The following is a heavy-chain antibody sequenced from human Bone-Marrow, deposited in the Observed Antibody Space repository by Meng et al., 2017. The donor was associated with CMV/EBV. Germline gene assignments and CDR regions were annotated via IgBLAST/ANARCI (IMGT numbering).Heavy chain of an antibody. J-gene: IGHJ4*02. D-gene: IGHD3-22*01. CDR2: ISGSGEYI. Sequence: GESLKISCAASGFTFSSYSMNWVRQAPGKGLEWVSSISGSGEYIFYADSLKGRFTISRDNAKRSLYLQMNSLRAEDTAVYYCVREPYDSSGYYVPGLDYWGQGTLVTVSS. CDR3: VREPYDSSGYYVPGLDY. V-gene: IGHV3-21*01. CDR1: GFTFSSYS.